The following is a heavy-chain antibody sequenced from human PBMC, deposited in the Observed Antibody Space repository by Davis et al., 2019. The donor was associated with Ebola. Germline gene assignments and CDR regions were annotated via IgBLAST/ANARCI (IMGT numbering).Heavy chain of an antibody. CDR3: ARLYSGSYHFDY. CDR1: GGTFSSYA. V-gene: IGHV1-69*05. Sequence: SVKVSCKASGGTFSSYAISWVRQAPGQGLEWMGGIIPIFGTANYAQKFQGRVTITRDMSTSTAYMELSSLRSEDTAVYYCARLYSGSYHFDYWGQGTLVTVSS. CDR2: IIPIFGTA. J-gene: IGHJ4*02. D-gene: IGHD1-26*01.